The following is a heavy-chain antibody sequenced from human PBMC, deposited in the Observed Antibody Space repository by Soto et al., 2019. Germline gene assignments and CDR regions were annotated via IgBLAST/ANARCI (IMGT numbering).Heavy chain of an antibody. Sequence: QVQLQESGPGLVKPSETLSLTCAVSGGSIRSTNWWTWVRQSPGKGLEWIGEISQSGSTNYNPSLQSRVIISVDKSKNQFALKLSSVPAADTAVYYCARNGYSSGWYHFDYWGQGTLVTVSS. CDR2: ISQSGST. CDR3: ARNGYSSGWYHFDY. V-gene: IGHV4-4*02. D-gene: IGHD6-19*01. J-gene: IGHJ4*02. CDR1: GGSIRSTNW.